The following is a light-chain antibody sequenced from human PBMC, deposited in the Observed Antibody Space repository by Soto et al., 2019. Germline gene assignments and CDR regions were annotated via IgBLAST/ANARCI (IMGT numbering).Light chain of an antibody. J-gene: IGKJ1*01. Sequence: EIVITQSPATLSVSPGERATLSCRASQSVRSSLAWYQQKPGQAPRLIIYGASTRANGIPARFSGSGSGTEFTLTISSLQSEDFAIYYCQHYNNWHPWTFGQGTKVDIK. V-gene: IGKV3-15*01. CDR3: QHYNNWHPWT. CDR1: QSVRSS. CDR2: GAS.